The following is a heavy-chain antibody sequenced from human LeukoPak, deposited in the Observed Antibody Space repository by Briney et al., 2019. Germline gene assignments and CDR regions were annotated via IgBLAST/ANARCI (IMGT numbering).Heavy chain of an antibody. V-gene: IGHV3-53*05. J-gene: IGHJ4*02. CDR3: ASGDGYNFVSDY. CDR1: GFIVSSSY. D-gene: IGHD5-24*01. Sequence: PGGSLRLSCAASGFIVSSSYMSWVRQAPGKGLEWVSVIYSGGSTYYADSVKGRFTISRDNSKNTLYLQMNSLRAEDTAVYYCASGDGYNFVSDYWGQGTLVTVSS. CDR2: IYSGGST.